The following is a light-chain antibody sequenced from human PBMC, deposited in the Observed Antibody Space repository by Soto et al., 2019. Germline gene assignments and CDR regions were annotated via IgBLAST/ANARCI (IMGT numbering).Light chain of an antibody. CDR2: AAS. V-gene: IGKV1-39*01. J-gene: IGKJ1*01. CDR1: QSISSY. CDR3: QQSYNSPWT. Sequence: DIQMTQSPSSLSASVGDRVTITCRASQSISSYLNWYQQKPGKAPKLLIYAASSLQSGVPSRFRGSGSGTDFTLTISSLQPEDFATYYFQQSYNSPWTFAQGTKVDIK.